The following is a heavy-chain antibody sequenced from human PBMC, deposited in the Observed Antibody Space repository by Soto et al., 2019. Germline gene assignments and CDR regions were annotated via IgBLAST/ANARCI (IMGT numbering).Heavy chain of an antibody. J-gene: IGHJ4*02. V-gene: IGHV3-21*06. CDR1: GFTFDDYT. Sequence: GGSLRLSCAASGFTFDDYTMHWVRQAPGRGLEWVSSISSHGRDIFYADSVKGRFTISRDNAKDSLHLQMNSLTGEDSAVYYCARGAALAGKLDLWGQGTLVTVSS. CDR3: ARGAALAGKLDL. D-gene: IGHD6-19*01. CDR2: ISSHGRDI.